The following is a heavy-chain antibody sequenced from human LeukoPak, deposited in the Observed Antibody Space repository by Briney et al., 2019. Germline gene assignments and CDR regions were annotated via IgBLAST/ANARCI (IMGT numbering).Heavy chain of an antibody. CDR2: INPNSGGT. V-gene: IGHV1-2*02. Sequence: ASVKVSCKASGYTFTGYYMHWVRQAPGQGLEWMGWINPNSGGTNYAQKFQGRVTMTRDTSISTAYMELSGLRSDDTAVYYCARDEPQWLEDFDYWGQGTLVTVSS. CDR1: GYTFTGYY. CDR3: ARDEPQWLEDFDY. D-gene: IGHD6-19*01. J-gene: IGHJ4*02.